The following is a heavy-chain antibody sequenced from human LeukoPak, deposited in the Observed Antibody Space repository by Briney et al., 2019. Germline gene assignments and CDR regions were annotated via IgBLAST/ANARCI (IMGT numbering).Heavy chain of an antibody. CDR2: INPNSGGT. Sequence: ASVKVSCKASGYTFTGYYMHWVRQAPGQGLEWMGWINPNSGGTNYAQKFQGRVTMTRDTSISTAYMDLSRLRSDDTAVYYCATFMTTVTTGLVYWGQGTLVTVSS. D-gene: IGHD4-17*01. V-gene: IGHV1-2*02. J-gene: IGHJ4*02. CDR3: ATFMTTVTTGLVY. CDR1: GYTFTGYY.